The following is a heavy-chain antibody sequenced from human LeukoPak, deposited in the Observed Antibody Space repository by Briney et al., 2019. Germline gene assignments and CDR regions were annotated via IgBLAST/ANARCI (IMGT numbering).Heavy chain of an antibody. J-gene: IGHJ6*03. CDR2: IKQDGSEK. Sequence: GGSLRLSCAASGFTFSNYWMSWVRQAPGKGLEWVANIKQDGSEKYYVDSAKGRFTISRDNAKNSLYLQMNSLRAEDTAVYYCAREVSLVWTPDPYYMDVWGKGTTVTVSS. V-gene: IGHV3-7*01. CDR1: GFTFSNYW. CDR3: AREVSLVWTPDPYYMDV. D-gene: IGHD3-10*01.